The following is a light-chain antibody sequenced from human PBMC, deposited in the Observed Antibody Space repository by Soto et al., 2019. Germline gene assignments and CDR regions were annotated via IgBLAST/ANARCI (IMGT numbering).Light chain of an antibody. CDR3: QQRRIWPSVT. CDR1: QSINRH. V-gene: IGKV3-11*01. J-gene: IGKJ4*01. Sequence: EIVLTQSPATLSLSPGERATLSCRASQSINRHLGCYRQKPGQAPKLLIYDASNRATGIPTRFSGGGSGTDITLTICRLEPEDFGVYYCQQRRIWPSVTFGGRTKVEIK. CDR2: DAS.